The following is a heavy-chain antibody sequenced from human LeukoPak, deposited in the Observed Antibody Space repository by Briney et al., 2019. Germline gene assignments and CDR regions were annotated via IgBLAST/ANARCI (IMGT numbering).Heavy chain of an antibody. D-gene: IGHD2-15*01. J-gene: IGHJ4*02. CDR2: INPSGDST. Sequence: ASLKVSCEASGNTFTSYYMHWGRQALGQGVGWMGIINPSGDSTSYAQRFQGRVTMTRDTTPRTVSIELSRRRYEDTGVYYCASEGRGCSGGSCGSGGYWGQGSLVTVSS. CDR1: GNTFTSYY. CDR3: ASEGRGCSGGSCGSGGY. V-gene: IGHV1-46*01.